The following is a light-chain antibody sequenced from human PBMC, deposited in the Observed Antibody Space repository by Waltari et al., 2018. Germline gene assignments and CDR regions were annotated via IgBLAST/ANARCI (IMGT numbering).Light chain of an antibody. CDR2: VAS. CDR1: KSIGNN. J-gene: IGKJ2*01. CDR3: QQYNEWPYT. Sequence: ETIMTQSPAILSVSPGETATLSCRASKSIGNNLAWYQHTPGQAPRLLIYVASSRGTGIPARFCGAGSGTDFTLTISSLQSEDFAVYYCQQYNEWPYTFGQGTKVDLK. V-gene: IGKV3-15*01.